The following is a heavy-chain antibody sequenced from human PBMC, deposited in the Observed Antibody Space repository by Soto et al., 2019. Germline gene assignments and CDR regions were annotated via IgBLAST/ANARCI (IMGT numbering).Heavy chain of an antibody. CDR1: GYSFTSYW. Sequence: PGESLKISCKGYGYSFTSYWIGWVRQMPGKGLEWMGIIYPGDSDTRYSPSFQGQVTISADKPISTAYLQWSSLKASDTAMYYCARGRITMVRGVIRTYNRLAPWGQGTLVTVSS. CDR3: ARGRITMVRGVIRTYNRLAP. J-gene: IGHJ5*01. CDR2: IYPGDSDT. V-gene: IGHV5-51*01. D-gene: IGHD3-10*01.